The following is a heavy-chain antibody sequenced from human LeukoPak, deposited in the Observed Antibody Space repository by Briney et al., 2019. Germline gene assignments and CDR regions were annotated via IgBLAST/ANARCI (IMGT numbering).Heavy chain of an antibody. J-gene: IGHJ4*02. D-gene: IGHD3-9*01. CDR3: AKTPGYDILTGYPFDY. CDR1: GFTFISYG. V-gene: IGHV3-23*01. Sequence: GGSLRLSCAASGFTFISYGMSWVRQAPGKGLEWVSAISTSGGNTYYADSVKGRFTISRDNSKNTLYLQMNSLRAEDTAVYYCAKTPGYDILTGYPFDYWGQGTLVTVSS. CDR2: ISTSGGNT.